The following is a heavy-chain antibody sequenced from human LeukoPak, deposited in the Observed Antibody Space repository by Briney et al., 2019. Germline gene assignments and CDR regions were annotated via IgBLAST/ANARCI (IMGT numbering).Heavy chain of an antibody. D-gene: IGHD3-3*01. CDR1: GFTVSSNY. CDR2: IYSGGST. J-gene: IGHJ4*02. Sequence: GGSLRLSCAASGFTVSSNYMSWVRQAPGKGLERVSVIYSGGSTYYADSVKGRFTISRDNSKNTLYLQMNSLRAEDTAVYYCARGDNYDFWSGYYFLGYWGQGTLVTVSS. CDR3: ARGDNYDFWSGYYFLGY. V-gene: IGHV3-66*01.